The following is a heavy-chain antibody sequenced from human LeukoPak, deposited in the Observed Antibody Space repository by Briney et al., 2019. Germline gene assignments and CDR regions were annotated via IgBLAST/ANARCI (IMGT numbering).Heavy chain of an antibody. V-gene: IGHV1-2*02. CDR3: ATAQHCSGGTCHAWTDAFHV. CDR1: GHIFTVDS. CDR2: THLNGGGT. Sequence: ASVKVSCTASGHIFTVDSIHWVRQAPGQGLEWMGCTHLNGGGTYRAQKFQDRVTMTKGTSIGTAYLELSTMTSDDTAVYYCATAQHCSGGTCHAWTDAFHVWGQGTMVTVSS. J-gene: IGHJ3*01. D-gene: IGHD2-15*01.